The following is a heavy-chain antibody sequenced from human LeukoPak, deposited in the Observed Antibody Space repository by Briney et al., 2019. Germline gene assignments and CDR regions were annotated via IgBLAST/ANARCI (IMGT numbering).Heavy chain of an antibody. J-gene: IGHJ4*02. CDR2: ISYDGSNK. V-gene: IGHV3-30*04. CDR3: ARDSYGGNSLDY. D-gene: IGHD4-23*01. Sequence: PGGSLRLSCAASGFTFCSYAMHWVRQAPGKGLEWVAVISYDGSNKYYADSVKGRFTISRDNSKNTLYLQMNSLRAEDTAVYYCARDSYGGNSLDYWGQGTLVTVSS. CDR1: GFTFCSYA.